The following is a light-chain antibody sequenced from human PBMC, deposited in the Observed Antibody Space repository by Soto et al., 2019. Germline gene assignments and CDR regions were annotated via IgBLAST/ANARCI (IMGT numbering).Light chain of an antibody. J-gene: IGLJ1*01. CDR2: EVN. Sequence: QSVLAQPSPVSGSPGQSITISCTGTSTGVGGYNYVSWYQHHPGKGPKLIIYEVNNRPSGVSDRFSGSKSGNKASLTISNLEAEDESDYYCGSYTSTDTPFVFGTGTKVTVL. V-gene: IGLV2-14*01. CDR1: STGVGGYNY. CDR3: GSYTSTDTPFV.